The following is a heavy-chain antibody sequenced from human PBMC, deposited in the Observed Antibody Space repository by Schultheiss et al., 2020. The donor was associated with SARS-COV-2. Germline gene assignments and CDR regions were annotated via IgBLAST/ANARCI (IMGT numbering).Heavy chain of an antibody. D-gene: IGHD2-15*01. V-gene: IGHV4-61*05. J-gene: IGHJ4*02. CDR2: IFYSGTT. CDR3: AGGYCSGGSCYPSLLGH. CDR1: SASISSTSYY. Sequence: SETLSLTCTVSSASISSTSYYWGWTRQPPGKGLEWIGYIFYSGTTNYNPSLKGRVTITVDTSRNEFSLKLSSVTAADTAVYYCAGGYCSGGSCYPSLLGHWGQGTLVTVSS.